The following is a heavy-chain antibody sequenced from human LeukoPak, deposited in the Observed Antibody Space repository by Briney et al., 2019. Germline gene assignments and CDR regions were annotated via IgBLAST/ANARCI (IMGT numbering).Heavy chain of an antibody. CDR3: ARAMVYDRVEIGNWFDP. CDR1: GYTFTGYH. V-gene: IGHV1-2*06. J-gene: IGHJ5*02. Sequence: ASVKVSCKASGYTFTGYHMHWVRRAPGQGLEWMGRINPNSGDTNYAQKFQGRVTMTRDTSISTAYMELSSLGSEDTAVYYCARAMVYDRVEIGNWFDPWGQGTLVTVSS. D-gene: IGHD2-8*01. CDR2: INPNSGDT.